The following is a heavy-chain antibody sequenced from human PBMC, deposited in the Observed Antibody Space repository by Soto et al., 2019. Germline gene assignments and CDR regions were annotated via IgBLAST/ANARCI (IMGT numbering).Heavy chain of an antibody. D-gene: IGHD2-2*01. CDR2: IRQDGSEK. J-gene: IGHJ4*02. CDR3: AREIVVARGASYFDY. V-gene: IGHV3-7*04. Sequence: PGGSLRLSCAASGFVFSSDWMTWVRQAPGKGLEWVGNIRQDGSEKNYVDSVKGRFTISRDNAKNSLYLQMNSLRAEDTAVYYCAREIVVARGASYFDYWGPGTLVTVSS. CDR1: GFVFSSDW.